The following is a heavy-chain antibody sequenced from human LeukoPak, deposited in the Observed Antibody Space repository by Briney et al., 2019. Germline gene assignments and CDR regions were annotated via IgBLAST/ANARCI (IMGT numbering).Heavy chain of an antibody. CDR3: ASAPSIFGVVITTHEYYFDY. J-gene: IGHJ4*02. D-gene: IGHD3-3*01. Sequence: GASVHVSCKASGGTFSSYAISWVRQAPGQGLEWMGGIIPIFGTANYAQKFQGRVTITADESTSTAYMELSSLRSEDTAVYYCASAPSIFGVVITTHEYYFDYWGQGTLVTVSS. CDR1: GGTFSSYA. V-gene: IGHV1-69*13. CDR2: IIPIFGTA.